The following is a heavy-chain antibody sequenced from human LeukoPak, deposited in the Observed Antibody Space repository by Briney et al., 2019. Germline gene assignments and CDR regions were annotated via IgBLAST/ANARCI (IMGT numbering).Heavy chain of an antibody. CDR3: ARRGGSGYYSPFDS. CDR2: IYYTGST. D-gene: IGHD3-3*01. V-gene: IGHV4-39*01. J-gene: IGHJ4*02. CDR1: GGSISSSTHY. Sequence: SETLSLTCTVSGGSISSSTHYWGWIRQPPGKGLEWMGSIYYTGSTYYNPSLRSRVTISVDTSKNQFSLKLITVTAADTAVYYCARRGGSGYYSPFDSWGQGTLVTVSS.